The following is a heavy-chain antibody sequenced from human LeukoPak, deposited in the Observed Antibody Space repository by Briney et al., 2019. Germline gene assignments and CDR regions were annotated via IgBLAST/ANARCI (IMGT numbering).Heavy chain of an antibody. D-gene: IGHD3-3*01. Sequence: SETLSLTCTVSGVSISSSNSYWGWIRQPPGKGLEWIGSIHHSGSIYNNPSLKSRVTISVDTSKSQFSLKLSSVTAADTAVYYCARAFGVVIYFDYWGQGTLVTVSS. CDR3: ARAFGVVIYFDY. CDR2: IHHSGSI. J-gene: IGHJ4*02. CDR1: GVSISSSNSY. V-gene: IGHV4-39*07.